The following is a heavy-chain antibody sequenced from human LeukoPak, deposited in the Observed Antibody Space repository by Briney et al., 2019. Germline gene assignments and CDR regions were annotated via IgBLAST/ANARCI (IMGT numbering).Heavy chain of an antibody. Sequence: GESLRLSCAASGFTFSSYWMGWVRQAPGKGLEWVANIKQDGSEKYYVDSVKGRFAISRDNAKDSLYLQMNSLRAEDTAVYHCARVIAAHSARRTYYYMDVWGKGTTVTVSS. CDR1: GFTFSSYW. V-gene: IGHV3-7*01. CDR2: IKQDGSEK. CDR3: ARVIAAHSARRTYYYMDV. D-gene: IGHD6-6*01. J-gene: IGHJ6*03.